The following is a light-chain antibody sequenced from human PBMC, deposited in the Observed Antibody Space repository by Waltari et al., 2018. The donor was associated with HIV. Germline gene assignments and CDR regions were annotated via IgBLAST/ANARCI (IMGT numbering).Light chain of an antibody. CDR1: SSDVATYKL. V-gene: IGLV2-23*02. CDR3: CSYVSNVI. Sequence: QSALTQPASVSGSPGQSITISCTRTSSDVATYKLVSWYQQHPGKAPKLMIYEVSKRPSGVSDRFSGSKSGPASLTISGFQAEDEADYYCCSYVSNVIFGGGTKLTVL. J-gene: IGLJ2*01. CDR2: EVS.